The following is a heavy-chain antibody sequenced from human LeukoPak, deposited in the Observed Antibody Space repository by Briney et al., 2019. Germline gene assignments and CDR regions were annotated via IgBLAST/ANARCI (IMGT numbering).Heavy chain of an antibody. Sequence: PSETLSLTCTVSGGTISSGDYYWSWIRQPAGKGLEWIGRIYTSGSTNYNPSLKSRVTISVDTSKNQFSLKLSSVTAADTAVYYCARFPNYYYGSGSPYAFDIWGQGTMVTVSS. CDR2: IYTSGST. D-gene: IGHD3-10*01. CDR1: GGTISSGDYY. CDR3: ARFPNYYYGSGSPYAFDI. V-gene: IGHV4-61*02. J-gene: IGHJ3*02.